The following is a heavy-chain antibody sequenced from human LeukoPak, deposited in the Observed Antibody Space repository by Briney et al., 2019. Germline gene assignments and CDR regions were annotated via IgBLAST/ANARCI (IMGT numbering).Heavy chain of an antibody. V-gene: IGHV3-7*01. Sequence: GGSLRLSCVVSGFXFSRYWMTWVRQAPGKGLKWVANIKEDGSEKYYMDSVQGRFTISRDNAQNSLYLHMNSLRAEDTAVYYCARDHYYDSTFDYWGQGTLVTVSS. CDR2: IKEDGSEK. CDR3: ARDHYYDSTFDY. CDR1: GFXFSRYW. D-gene: IGHD3-22*01. J-gene: IGHJ4*02.